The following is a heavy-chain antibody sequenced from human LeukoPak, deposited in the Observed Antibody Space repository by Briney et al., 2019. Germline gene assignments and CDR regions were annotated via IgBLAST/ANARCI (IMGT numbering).Heavy chain of an antibody. CDR2: ISSSSRHT. CDR3: ARATTALTV. J-gene: IGHJ4*02. D-gene: IGHD2-21*02. V-gene: IGHV3-21*01. CDR1: GFTFSYYT. Sequence: GGSLRLSCVASGFTFSYYTMNWVRQAPGKGLQWVSSISSSSRHTYYAESVKGRFNISRDNANNSPYLQMNSLRADDTAVYYCARATTALTVWGQGTLVTVSS.